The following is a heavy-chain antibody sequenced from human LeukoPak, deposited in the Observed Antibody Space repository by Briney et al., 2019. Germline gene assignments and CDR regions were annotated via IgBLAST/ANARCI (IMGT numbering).Heavy chain of an antibody. V-gene: IGHV1-69*05. Sequence: SVKVSCKASGGTFSSYAIIWVRQAPGQGLEWMGGIIPIFGTANYAQKFQGRVTITTDESTSTAYMELSSLRSEDTAVYYCARGLLGYYDSSGYTDAFDIWGQGTMVTVSS. CDR2: IIPIFGTA. CDR3: ARGLLGYYDSSGYTDAFDI. J-gene: IGHJ3*02. CDR1: GGTFSSYA. D-gene: IGHD3-22*01.